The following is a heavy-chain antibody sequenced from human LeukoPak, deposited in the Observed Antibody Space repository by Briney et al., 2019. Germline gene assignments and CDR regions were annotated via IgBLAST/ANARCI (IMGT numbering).Heavy chain of an antibody. CDR2: IYYSGST. Sequence: SETLSLTCTVSGYSISSGYYWAWIRQSPGTGLEWIGSIYYSGSTYYNPSLKSRATISVDTSKNQISLKVSSVTAADSALYFCARQRTSGSASNLRVAQIDSWGQGTLVTVSS. CDR3: ARQRTSGSASNLRVAQIDS. J-gene: IGHJ4*02. D-gene: IGHD3-3*01. V-gene: IGHV4-38-2*02. CDR1: GYSISSGYY.